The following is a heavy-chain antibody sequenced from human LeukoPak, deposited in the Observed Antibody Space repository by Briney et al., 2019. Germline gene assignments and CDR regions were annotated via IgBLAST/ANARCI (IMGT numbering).Heavy chain of an antibody. V-gene: IGHV4-31*03. CDR1: GGSISSGGYY. Sequence: TLSLTCTVSGGSISSGGYYWSWIRQHPGKGLEWIGYIYYSGSTYYNPSLKSRVTISVDTSKNQFSLKLSSVTAADTAVYYCARGRAQQQLPYYFDYWGQGTLVTVSS. J-gene: IGHJ4*02. D-gene: IGHD6-13*01. CDR2: IYYSGST. CDR3: ARGRAQQQLPYYFDY.